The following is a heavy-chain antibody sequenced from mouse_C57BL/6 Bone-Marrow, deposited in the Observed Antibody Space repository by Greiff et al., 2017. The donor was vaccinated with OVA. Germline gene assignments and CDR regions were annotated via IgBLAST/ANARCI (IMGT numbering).Heavy chain of an antibody. CDR3: ARSGVLNWYFDV. CDR2: IWSGGST. Sequence: QVQLKESGPGLVQPSQSLSITCTVSGFSLTSYGVHWVRQSPGKGLEWLGVIWSGGSTDYNAAFISRLGISKDNSKSQVFFKMNSLQADDTAIYYCARSGVLNWYFDVWGTGTTVTVSS. CDR1: GFSLTSYG. J-gene: IGHJ1*03. V-gene: IGHV2-2*01.